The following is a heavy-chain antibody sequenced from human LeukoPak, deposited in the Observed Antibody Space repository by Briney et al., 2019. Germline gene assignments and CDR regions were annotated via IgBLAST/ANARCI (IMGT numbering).Heavy chain of an antibody. V-gene: IGHV1-24*01. CDR3: ATDRGLRRGDDY. CDR1: GYTLTELS. CDR2: FDPEGGET. D-gene: IGHD5/OR15-5a*01. J-gene: IGHJ4*02. Sequence: ASVTVSCTVSGYTLTELSMHWVRQAPGKGLEWMGGFDPEGGETIYAQKFQGRVTMTEDTSTDTAYMELSSLRSEDTAVYYCATDRGLRRGDDYWGQGTLVTVSS.